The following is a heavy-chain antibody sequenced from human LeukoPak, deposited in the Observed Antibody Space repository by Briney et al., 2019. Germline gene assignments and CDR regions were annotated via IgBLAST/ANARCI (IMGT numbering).Heavy chain of an antibody. CDR1: GGSFSGYY. CDR3: ARGTRDIVATILGFDY. Sequence: PSETLSLTCAVYGGSFSGYYWSWIRQPPGKGLEWIGEINHSGSTNYNPSPKSRVTISVDTSKNQFSLKLSSVAAADTAVYYCARGTRDIVATILGFDYWGQGTLVTVSS. CDR2: INHSGST. J-gene: IGHJ4*02. V-gene: IGHV4-34*01. D-gene: IGHD5-12*01.